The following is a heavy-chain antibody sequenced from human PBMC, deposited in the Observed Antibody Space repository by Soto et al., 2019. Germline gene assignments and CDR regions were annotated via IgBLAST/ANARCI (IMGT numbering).Heavy chain of an antibody. Sequence: EVQVVESGGGLVQPGGSLRLSCAASGFTFSNYWMTWVRQAPGKGLEWVANIKQDGSENFYVDSVKGRFTISRDNAKNSLYLQMNSLGDEDTAVYYCARDSGPRGYDAFDIWGQGTMVTVSS. CDR1: GFTFSNYW. CDR3: ARDSGPRGYDAFDI. D-gene: IGHD2-8*02. J-gene: IGHJ3*02. V-gene: IGHV3-7*04. CDR2: IKQDGSEN.